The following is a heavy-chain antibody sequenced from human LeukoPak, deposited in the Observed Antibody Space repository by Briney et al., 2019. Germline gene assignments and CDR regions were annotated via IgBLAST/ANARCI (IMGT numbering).Heavy chain of an antibody. J-gene: IGHJ4*02. D-gene: IGHD3-22*01. CDR2: ISSSSSYI. CDR3: AKARDSSGSYNSFDY. Sequence: GGSLRLSCAASGFTFSSYSMNWVRQAPGKGLEWVSSISSSSSYIYYADSVKGRFTISRDNSKNTLYLQMNSLRAEDTAVYYCAKARDSSGSYNSFDYWGQGTLVTVSS. V-gene: IGHV3-21*04. CDR1: GFTFSSYS.